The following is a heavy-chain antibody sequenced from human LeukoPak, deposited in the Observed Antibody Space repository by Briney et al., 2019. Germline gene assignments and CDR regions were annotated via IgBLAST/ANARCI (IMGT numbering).Heavy chain of an antibody. CDR3: ARGSGYDSSGYSVN. CDR1: GFTFDDYG. J-gene: IGHJ4*02. CDR2: INWNGGST. Sequence: PGGSLRLSCAASGFTFDDYGMSWVRQAPGKGLEWVSGINWNGGSTGYADSVKGRFTISRDNAKNSLYLQMNSLRAEDTALYYCARGSGYDSSGYSVNWGQGTLVTVSS. V-gene: IGHV3-20*04. D-gene: IGHD3-22*01.